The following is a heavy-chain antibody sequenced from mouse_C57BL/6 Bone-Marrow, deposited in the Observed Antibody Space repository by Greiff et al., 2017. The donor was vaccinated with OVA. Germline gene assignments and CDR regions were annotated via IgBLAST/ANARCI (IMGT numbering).Heavy chain of an antibody. CDR1: GYTFTSYW. D-gene: IGHD3-1*01. CDR3: ARSGGSYWYFDV. J-gene: IGHJ1*03. CDR2: IDPSDSYT. Sequence: QVQLQQPGAELVKPGASVKLSCKASGYTFTSYWMQWVKQRPGQGLEWIGEIDPSDSYTNYNQKIKGKATLTVDTSSSTAYMQLSSLTSEDSAVYYCARSGGSYWYFDVWGTGTTVTVSS. V-gene: IGHV1-50*01.